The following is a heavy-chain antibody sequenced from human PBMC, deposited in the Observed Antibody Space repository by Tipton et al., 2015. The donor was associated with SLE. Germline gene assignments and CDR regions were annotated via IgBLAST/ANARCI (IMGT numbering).Heavy chain of an antibody. J-gene: IGHJ3*02. CDR2: IYASGST. CDR3: ARAGRAEDI. CDR1: DGSIRDYY. D-gene: IGHD1-14*01. Sequence: LRLSCTVSDGSIRDYYWTWIRQPAGEGLEWIGRIYASGSTNYNPSLRSRAAMSVDTSKSQFSLKLSSVTAADTAVYYCARAGRAEDIWGQGTMVTVSS. V-gene: IGHV4-4*07.